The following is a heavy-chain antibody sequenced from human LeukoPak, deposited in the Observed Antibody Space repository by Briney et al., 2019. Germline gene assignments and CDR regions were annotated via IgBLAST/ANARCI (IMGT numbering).Heavy chain of an antibody. V-gene: IGHV3-23*02. J-gene: IGHJ3*02. CDR3: VKDPIIFNSVNYYLGTFDI. Sequence: PGGSLRLSCAASGFTFSSYDMSWVRQAPGKGPEWVSAISSSGGTYYGESVEGRFTISRANSKNTLYLQMNSLRTKDTAVYSCVKDPIIFNSVNYYLGTFDIWGQGTMATVSS. CDR1: GFTFSSYD. CDR2: ISSSGGT. D-gene: IGHD1-26*01.